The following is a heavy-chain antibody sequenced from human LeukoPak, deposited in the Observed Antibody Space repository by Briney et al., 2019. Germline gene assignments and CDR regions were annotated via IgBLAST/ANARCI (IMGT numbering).Heavy chain of an antibody. J-gene: IGHJ3*02. D-gene: IGHD5-12*01. CDR1: GFTFSSYG. CDR3: AKGWVATIELDAFDI. Sequence: PGGSLRLSCAASGFTFSSYGMHWVRQAPGKGLEWVAFIRYDGSNKYYADSVKGRFTISRDNSKNTLYLQMNSLRAEDTAVYYCAKGWVATIELDAFDIWGQGTMVTVSS. V-gene: IGHV3-30*02. CDR2: IRYDGSNK.